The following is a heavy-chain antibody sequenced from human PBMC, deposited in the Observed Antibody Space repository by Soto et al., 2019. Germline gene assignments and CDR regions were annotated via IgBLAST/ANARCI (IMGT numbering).Heavy chain of an antibody. CDR1: GFTFTDYH. CDR2: ISETGSHT. J-gene: IGHJ4*02. CDR3: ARYLRATSPLTF. Sequence: PXESLSLTCEASGFTFTDYHMSWIRQAPGKGLEWVALISETGSHTAYAESVKGRFTISRDNARPSVFLQMNSLRSDDTAVYFCARYLRATSPLTFWGQGTPVTVSS. D-gene: IGHD7-27*01. V-gene: IGHV3-11*06.